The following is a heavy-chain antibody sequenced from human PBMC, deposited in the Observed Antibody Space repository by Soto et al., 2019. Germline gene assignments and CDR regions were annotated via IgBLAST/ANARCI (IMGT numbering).Heavy chain of an antibody. CDR3: ARDTGFGDYDWFDP. D-gene: IGHD4-17*01. CDR2: IYYSGST. J-gene: IGHJ5*02. V-gene: IGHV4-59*01. CDR1: GSSISSYY. Sequence: PSDTLSLTCTVSGSSISSYYWSWIRQPRGTRLDRIGSIYYSGSTNYNPSRQSRVPIAVGTSKNRFSLQLSSVTAADTAVYYCARDTGFGDYDWFDPWGQGTLVTVSP.